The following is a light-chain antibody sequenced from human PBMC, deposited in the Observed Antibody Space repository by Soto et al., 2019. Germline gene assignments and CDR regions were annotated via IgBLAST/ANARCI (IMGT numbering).Light chain of an antibody. CDR2: AAS. V-gene: IGKV1-39*01. CDR1: QSISSY. CDR3: QQSYSTLQT. Sequence: DIQMTQSPSSLSASVGDRVTITCRASQSISSYLNWYQQKPGKAPKLLIYAASSLQSGVPSRFSCSGSGKYLAGTISSLQPEDFATYYCQQSYSTLQTVGQGTNVDIK. J-gene: IGKJ2*01.